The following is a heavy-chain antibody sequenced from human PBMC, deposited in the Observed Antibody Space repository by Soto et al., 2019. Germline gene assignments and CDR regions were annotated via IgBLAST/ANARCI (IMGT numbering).Heavy chain of an antibody. D-gene: IGHD2-8*01. Sequence: QVQLVESGGGVVQPGRSLRLSCAASGFTFSSYSMHWVRQAPGKGLDWVAVISYDGSNKYYADSVKGRFTISRDNSKNTLRLQMNSLRLEDTAVYYGTRDLSYTNNFGMDVWGQGTTVTVSS. CDR2: ISYDGSNK. CDR3: TRDLSYTNNFGMDV. CDR1: GFTFSSYS. V-gene: IGHV3-30-3*01. J-gene: IGHJ6*02.